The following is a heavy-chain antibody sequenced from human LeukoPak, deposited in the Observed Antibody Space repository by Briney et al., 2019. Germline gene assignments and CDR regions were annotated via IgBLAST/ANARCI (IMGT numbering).Heavy chain of an antibody. CDR1: GGSISSSSYY. CDR3: TQGYTSMVLDY. V-gene: IGHV4-61*01. Sequence: SETLSLTCTVSGGSISSSSYYWSWIRQPPGKGLEWIGYIYYSGSTNYNPSLKSRVTISVDTSKNQFSLELRSVTAADTAVYYCTQGYTSMVLDYWGQGTLVTVSS. J-gene: IGHJ4*02. D-gene: IGHD5-18*01. CDR2: IYYSGST.